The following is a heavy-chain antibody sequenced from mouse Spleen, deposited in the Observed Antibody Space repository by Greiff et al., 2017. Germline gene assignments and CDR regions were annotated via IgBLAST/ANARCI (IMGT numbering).Heavy chain of an antibody. CDR1: GFTFSSYG. Sequence: DVMLVESGGGLVKPGGSLKLSCAASGFTFSSYGMSWVRQTPEKRLEWVATISGGGSYTYYPDSVKGRFTISRDNAKNNLYLQMSSLRSEDTALYYCARELRLRLDAMDYWGQGTSVTVSS. V-gene: IGHV5-9-2*01. CDR3: ARELRLRLDAMDY. CDR2: ISGGGSYT. J-gene: IGHJ4*01. D-gene: IGHD1-2*01.